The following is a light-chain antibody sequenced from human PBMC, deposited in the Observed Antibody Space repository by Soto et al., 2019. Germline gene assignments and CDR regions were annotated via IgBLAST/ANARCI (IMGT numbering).Light chain of an antibody. CDR3: QQSYSTPRT. CDR2: DVS. V-gene: IGKV1-39*01. Sequence: IQMTQSPSTLSASVGDRVTITCRASQNVSTWLAWYQHKPRKAPKLLLFDVSNLESGVPSRFSGSGSGTDFTLTISSLQPEDFATYYCQQSYSTPRTFGQGTKVDIK. J-gene: IGKJ1*01. CDR1: QNVSTW.